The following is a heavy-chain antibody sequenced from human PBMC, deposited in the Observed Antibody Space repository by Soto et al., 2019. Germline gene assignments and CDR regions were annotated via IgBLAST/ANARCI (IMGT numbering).Heavy chain of an antibody. Sequence: LSLTCTVSGGSLTAYSCNWIRQPFGKGLEWIGRIDTSGKTNYIPSLKSRLTMSIDRFKNQFSLNLKFVTAADTAVYFCAKDESGAADIWGQGTMVTVSS. CDR2: IDTSGKT. CDR1: GGSLTAYS. V-gene: IGHV4-4*07. J-gene: IGHJ3*02. CDR3: AKDESGAADI. D-gene: IGHD7-27*01.